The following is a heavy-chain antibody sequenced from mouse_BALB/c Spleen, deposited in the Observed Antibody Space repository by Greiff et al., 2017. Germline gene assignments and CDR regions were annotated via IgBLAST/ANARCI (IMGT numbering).Heavy chain of an antibody. CDR3: ARSATIDY. CDR1: GYSITSGYY. Sequence: VQLKESGPGLVKPSQSLSLTCSVTGYSITSGYYWNWIRQFPGNKLEWMGYISYDGSNNYNPSLKNRISITRDTSKNQFFLKLNSVTTEDTATYYCARSATIDYWGQGTTLTVSS. D-gene: IGHD1-2*01. CDR2: ISYDGSN. J-gene: IGHJ2*01. V-gene: IGHV3-6*02.